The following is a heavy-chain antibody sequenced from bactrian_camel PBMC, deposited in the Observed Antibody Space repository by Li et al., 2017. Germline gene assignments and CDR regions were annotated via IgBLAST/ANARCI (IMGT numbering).Heavy chain of an antibody. Sequence: HVQLVESGGGSAQAGGSLRLSCAASGYIDSRACMAWFRQAPGKEREAVAAIDNDGNTNYADSVKGRFTISEDNAKDTLYLEMNNLKPDDTAMYYCAGVRRFGGDCLAYSYVGQGTQVTVS. CDR2: IDNDGNT. J-gene: IGHJ4*01. CDR1: GYIDSRAC. V-gene: IGHV3S53*01. D-gene: IGHD2*01.